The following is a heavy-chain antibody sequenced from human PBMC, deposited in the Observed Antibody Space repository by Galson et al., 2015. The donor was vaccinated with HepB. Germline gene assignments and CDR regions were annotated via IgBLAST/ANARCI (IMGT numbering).Heavy chain of an antibody. CDR2: INAGNGNT. Sequence: SVKVSCKASGYTFTSYAMHWVRQAPGQRLEWMGWINAGNGNTKYSQKFQGRVTITRDTSASTAYMELSSLRSEDTAVYYCAREAMGGSYYVWLSNDAFDIWGQGTMVTVSS. CDR1: GYTFTSYA. D-gene: IGHD1-26*01. V-gene: IGHV1-3*01. CDR3: AREAMGGSYYVWLSNDAFDI. J-gene: IGHJ3*02.